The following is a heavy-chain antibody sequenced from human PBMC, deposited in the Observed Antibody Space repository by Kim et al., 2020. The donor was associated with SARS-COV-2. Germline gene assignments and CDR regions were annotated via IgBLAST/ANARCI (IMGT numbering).Heavy chain of an antibody. Sequence: SETLSLTCAVYGGSFSGYYWSWIRQPPGKGLEWIGEINHSGSTNYNPSLKSRVTISVDTSKNQFSLKLSSVTAADTAVYYCARHERRSYCSSTSCYPRRPFDCWGQGTLVTVSS. CDR2: INHSGST. J-gene: IGHJ4*02. D-gene: IGHD2-2*01. CDR1: GGSFSGYY. V-gene: IGHV4-34*01. CDR3: ARHERRSYCSSTSCYPRRPFDC.